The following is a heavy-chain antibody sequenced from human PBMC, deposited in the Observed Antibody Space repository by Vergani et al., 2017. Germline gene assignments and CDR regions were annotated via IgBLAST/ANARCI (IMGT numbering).Heavy chain of an antibody. D-gene: IGHD2-15*01. CDR1: GGSISSGSYY. V-gene: IGHV4-61*02. Sequence: QVQLQESGPGLVKPSQTLSLTCTVSGGSISSGSYYWSWIRQPAGKGLEWIGRIYTSGSTNYNPSLKSRVTISVDTSKNQFSLKLSSVTAADTAVYYCARVVAYYYYGMDVWGQGTTVTVSS. CDR2: IYTSGST. CDR3: ARVVAYYYYGMDV. J-gene: IGHJ6*02.